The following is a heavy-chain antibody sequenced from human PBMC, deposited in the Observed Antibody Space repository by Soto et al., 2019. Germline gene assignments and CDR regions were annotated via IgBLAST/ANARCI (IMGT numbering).Heavy chain of an antibody. CDR2: ISSSGSTI. CDR1: EFVVRGYY. CDR3: ARDRYPGIAAAGRLVIDY. D-gene: IGHD6-13*01. V-gene: IGHV3-11*01. Sequence: FMWLSRAASEFVVRGYYMSLIRQAPGKGLEWVSYISSSGSTIYYADSVKGRFTISRDNAKNSLYLQMNSLRAEDTAVYYCARDRYPGIAAAGRLVIDYWGQGTLVTVSS. J-gene: IGHJ4*02.